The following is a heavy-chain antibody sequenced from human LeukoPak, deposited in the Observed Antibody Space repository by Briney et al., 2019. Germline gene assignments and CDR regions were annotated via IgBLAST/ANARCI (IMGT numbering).Heavy chain of an antibody. V-gene: IGHV3-23*01. D-gene: IGHD5-12*01. Sequence: GGSLRLSCAASGFTFSSYGMSWVRQAPGKGLEWVSAISGSGGSTYYADSVKGRFTISRDNAKNTLYLQMNSLRAEDTAVYYCARDMGSGYDFDRGLDYWGQGTLVTVSS. J-gene: IGHJ4*02. CDR1: GFTFSSYG. CDR3: ARDMGSGYDFDRGLDY. CDR2: ISGSGGST.